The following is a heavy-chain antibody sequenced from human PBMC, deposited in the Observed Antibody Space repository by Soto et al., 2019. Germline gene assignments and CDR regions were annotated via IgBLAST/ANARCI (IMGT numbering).Heavy chain of an antibody. CDR3: AKGLIVVVPAAPVAAERTLGY. CDR2: ISGSGGST. CDR1: GFTFSSYA. Sequence: GGSLRLSCAASGFTFSSYAMSWVRQAPGKGLEWVSAISGSGGSTYYADSVKGRFTISRDNSKNTLYLQMNSLRAEDTAVYYCAKGLIVVVPAAPVAAERTLGYWGQGTLVTVSS. V-gene: IGHV3-23*01. J-gene: IGHJ4*02. D-gene: IGHD2-2*01.